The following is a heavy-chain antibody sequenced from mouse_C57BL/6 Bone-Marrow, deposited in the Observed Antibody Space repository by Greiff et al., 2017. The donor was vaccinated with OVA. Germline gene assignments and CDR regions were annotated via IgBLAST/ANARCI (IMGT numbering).Heavy chain of an antibody. Sequence: QVQLQQPGAELVRPGSSVKLSCKASGYTFTSYWMDWVKQRPGQGLEWIGNIYPSDRETHSNQKFKDKATLTVDKSSSTAYMQLSSLTSEDSSGYYCARHIWGDYWGQGTTLTVSS. CDR3: ARHIWGDY. CDR1: GYTFTSYW. V-gene: IGHV1-61*01. J-gene: IGHJ2*01. D-gene: IGHD1-1*02. CDR2: IYPSDRET.